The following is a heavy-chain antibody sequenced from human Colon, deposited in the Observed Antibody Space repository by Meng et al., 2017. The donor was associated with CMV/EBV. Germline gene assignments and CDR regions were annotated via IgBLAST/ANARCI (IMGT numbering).Heavy chain of an antibody. Sequence: GESLKISCTASGFTFSTYDFHWVRQPTGKGLEWVSSIGTVGDTYPIGSVKGRFIISREDAKNSVYLQMNGLRDGDTGLYYCARARSPTHFDYWGQGALVTVSS. V-gene: IGHV3-13*01. J-gene: IGHJ4*02. CDR2: IGTVGDT. CDR3: ARARSPTHFDY. CDR1: GFTFSTYD.